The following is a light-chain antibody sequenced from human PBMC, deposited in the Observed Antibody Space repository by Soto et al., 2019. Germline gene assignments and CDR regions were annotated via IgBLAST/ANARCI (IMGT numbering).Light chain of an antibody. CDR3: QQYDTFPRT. CDR2: DAS. V-gene: IGKV1-5*01. J-gene: IGKJ1*01. Sequence: DIQMNQSTSPLSASVGDCVDITLRASQNINKWLAWYQQKPGKAPKFLIYDASTLETGVPSRFSGSGSGTEFTLTISSLQPDDFATFYCQQYDTFPRTFGQGTKVDIK. CDR1: QNINKW.